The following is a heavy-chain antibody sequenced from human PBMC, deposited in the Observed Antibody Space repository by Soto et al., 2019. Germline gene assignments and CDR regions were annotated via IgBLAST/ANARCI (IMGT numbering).Heavy chain of an antibody. Sequence: PSETLSLTCAVSGGSISSSNWWSWVRQPPGKGLEWIGDIYYSGSTNYNPSLKSRVTISVDTSRNQFSLKLNSVTAADTAVYYCARHTPAISISDHWGQGTLVTVSS. CDR2: IYYSGST. CDR1: GGSISSSNW. J-gene: IGHJ4*02. CDR3: ARHTPAISISDH. D-gene: IGHD3-3*01. V-gene: IGHV4-4*02.